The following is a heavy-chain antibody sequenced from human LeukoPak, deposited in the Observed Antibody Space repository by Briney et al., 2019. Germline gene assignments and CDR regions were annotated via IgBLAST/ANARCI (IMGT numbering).Heavy chain of an antibody. CDR3: ASYDYSNYAFDY. V-gene: IGHV4-30-2*01. D-gene: IGHD4-11*01. J-gene: IGHJ4*02. CDR1: GGSISSGGYY. Sequence: PSETLSLTCTVSGGSISSGGYYWSWIRQPPGKGLEWIGYIYHSGSTYYNPSLKSRVTISVDRSKYQFSLKLSSVTAADTAVYYCASYDYSNYAFDYWGQGTLVTVSS. CDR2: IYHSGST.